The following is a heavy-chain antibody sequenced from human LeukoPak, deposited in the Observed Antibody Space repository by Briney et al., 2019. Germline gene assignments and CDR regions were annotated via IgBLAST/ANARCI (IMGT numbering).Heavy chain of an antibody. D-gene: IGHD3-22*01. CDR1: AFTFSSYW. Sequence: GGSLRLSCAASAFTFSSYWMHWVRQAPGKGLVWVSRINSDGSSTSYADSVKGRFTISRDNAKNTLYLQMNSLRAEDTAVYYCARVPRRRYDSSGYYYVPYYFDYWGQGTLVTVSS. J-gene: IGHJ4*02. V-gene: IGHV3-74*01. CDR2: INSDGSST. CDR3: ARVPRRRYDSSGYYYVPYYFDY.